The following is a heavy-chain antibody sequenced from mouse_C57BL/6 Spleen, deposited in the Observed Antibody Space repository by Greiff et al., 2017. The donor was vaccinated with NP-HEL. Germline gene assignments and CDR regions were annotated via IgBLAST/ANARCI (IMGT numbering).Heavy chain of an antibody. J-gene: IGHJ2*01. D-gene: IGHD2-1*01. V-gene: IGHV1-50*01. CDR1: GYTFTSYW. CDR2: IDPSDSYT. CDR3: ASIYYGNYVSVY. Sequence: QVQLQQPGAELVKPGASVKLSCKASGYTFTSYWMQWVKQRPGQGLEWIGEIDPSDSYTNYNQKFKGKATLTVDTSSSTAYMQLSSLTSEDSAVYYWASIYYGNYVSVYWGQGTTLTVSS.